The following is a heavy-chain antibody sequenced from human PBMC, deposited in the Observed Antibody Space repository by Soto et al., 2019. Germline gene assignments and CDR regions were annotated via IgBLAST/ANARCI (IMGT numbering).Heavy chain of an antibody. CDR1: GGSISSSSYY. Sequence: SETLSLTCTVSGGSISSSSYYWGWIRQPPGKGLEWIGSIYYSGSTYYNPSLKSRVTISVDMSKNQFSLKLRSVTPADTAVYYCASRGDVPISGVVLYLDSWGQGTLVTVSS. CDR2: IYYSGST. CDR3: ASRGDVPISGVVLYLDS. D-gene: IGHD3-3*01. V-gene: IGHV4-39*01. J-gene: IGHJ4*02.